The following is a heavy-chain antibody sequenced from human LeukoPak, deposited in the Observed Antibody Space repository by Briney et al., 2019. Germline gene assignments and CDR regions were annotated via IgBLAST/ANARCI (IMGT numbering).Heavy chain of an antibody. CDR1: GFTFSDYY. Sequence: LRLSCAASGFTFSDYYMSWIRQPPGKGLEWIGEINHSGSTNYNPSLKSRVTISVDTSKNQFSLKLSSVTAADTAVYYCASRTGNGRTAYYFDYWGQGTLVTVSS. CDR2: INHSGST. J-gene: IGHJ4*02. V-gene: IGHV4-34*01. CDR3: ASRTGNGRTAYYFDY. D-gene: IGHD1-1*01.